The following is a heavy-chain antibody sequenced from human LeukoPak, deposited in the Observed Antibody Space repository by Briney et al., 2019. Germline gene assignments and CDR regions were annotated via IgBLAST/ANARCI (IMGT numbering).Heavy chain of an antibody. J-gene: IGHJ3*02. CDR3: AKRATESDAFDI. Sequence: GGSLRLSCAASGFTFSSYGMHWVRQAPGKGLEWVAVISYDGSNKYYADSVKGRFTISRDNSKNTLYLQMNSLRAEDTAVYYCAKRATESDAFDIWGPGTMVTVSS. V-gene: IGHV3-30*18. CDR1: GFTFSSYG. CDR2: ISYDGSNK.